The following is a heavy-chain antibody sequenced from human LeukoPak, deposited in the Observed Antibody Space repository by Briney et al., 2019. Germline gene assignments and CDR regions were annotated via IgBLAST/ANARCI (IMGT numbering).Heavy chain of an antibody. D-gene: IGHD3-10*01. CDR2: ISWNSGSI. Sequence: GGTLRLSCAASGFTFDDYAMHWVRQAPGKGLEWVSGISWNSGSIGYADSVKGRFTISRDNAKNSLYLQMNSLRAEDTALYYCAKGVRITMVRGAFDIWGQGTMVTVSS. CDR1: GFTFDDYA. J-gene: IGHJ3*02. CDR3: AKGVRITMVRGAFDI. V-gene: IGHV3-9*01.